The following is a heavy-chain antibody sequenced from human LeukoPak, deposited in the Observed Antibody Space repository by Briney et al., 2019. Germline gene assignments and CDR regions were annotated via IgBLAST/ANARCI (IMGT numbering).Heavy chain of an antibody. CDR2: IKQDGSEK. J-gene: IGHJ4*02. D-gene: IGHD3-10*01. V-gene: IGHV3-7*01. CDR1: GFTFSSRDW. Sequence: GGSLRLSCVASGFTFSSRDWMTWVRQAPGKGLEWVANIKQDGSEKNYVDSVKGRFTISRDNSKNTLYLQMNSLRAEDTAVYYCARAASQMSYYYGSGLWGQGTLVTVSS. CDR3: ARAASQMSYYYGSGL.